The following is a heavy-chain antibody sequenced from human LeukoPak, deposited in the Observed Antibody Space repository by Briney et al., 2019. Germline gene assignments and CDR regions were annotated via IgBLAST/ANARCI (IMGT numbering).Heavy chain of an antibody. CDR2: IRHGGVT. CDR1: GESFSSYC. D-gene: IGHD4-17*01. V-gene: IGHV4-34*01. J-gene: IGHJ3*01. CDR3: ARGPHFYGDYIRSFPDAFHL. Sequence: SETLSLTCGVSGESFSSYCWSWIRQSPGEGLEWLGQIRHGGVTTYNPSLMGRVTISVDTSNNQFSLILTSVTAADTAVYYCARGPHFYGDYIRSFPDAFHLWGRGTVVSISS.